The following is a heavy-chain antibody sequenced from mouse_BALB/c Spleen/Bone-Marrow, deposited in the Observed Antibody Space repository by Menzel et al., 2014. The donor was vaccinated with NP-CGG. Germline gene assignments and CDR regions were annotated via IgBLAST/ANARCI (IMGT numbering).Heavy chain of an antibody. V-gene: IGHV5-17*02. Sequence: EVQLQESGGGLVQPGGPRKLSCAASGFTFSSFGMHWVRQAPEKGLEWVAYISSGSSTIYYADTVKGRFTISRDNPKNTLFLQMTSLRSEDTAMYYCARSLLRLSYAMDYWGQGTSVTVSS. CDR1: GFTFSSFG. CDR3: ARSLLRLSYAMDY. CDR2: ISSGSSTI. D-gene: IGHD1-2*01. J-gene: IGHJ4*01.